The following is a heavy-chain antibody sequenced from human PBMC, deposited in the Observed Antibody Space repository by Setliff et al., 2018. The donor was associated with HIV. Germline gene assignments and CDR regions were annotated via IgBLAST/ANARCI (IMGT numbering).Heavy chain of an antibody. CDR3: ARSVGYTFGYWNY. D-gene: IGHD5-18*01. J-gene: IGHJ4*02. CDR2: ISGSGSST. CDR1: GFAFSDFY. V-gene: IGHV3-11*01. Sequence: GSLRLSCAASGFAFSDFYMSWIRQAPGKGLEWVSYISGSGSSTNYTDSVRGRFTISRDNAKNSLYLQMSSLRADDAAVYYCARSVGYTFGYWNYWGQGTLVTVSS.